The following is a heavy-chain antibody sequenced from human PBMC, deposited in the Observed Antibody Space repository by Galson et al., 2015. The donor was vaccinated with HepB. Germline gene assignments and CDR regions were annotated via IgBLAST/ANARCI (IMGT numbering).Heavy chain of an antibody. Sequence: SVKVSCKASGGTFSSYAISWVRQAPGQGLEWMGGIIHIFGTANYAQKFQGRVTITADESTSTAYMELSSLRSEDTAVYYCARDPPYCSGGSCSDAFDIWGQGTMVTVSS. CDR2: IIHIFGTA. CDR3: ARDPPYCSGGSCSDAFDI. J-gene: IGHJ3*02. CDR1: GGTFSSYA. D-gene: IGHD2-15*01. V-gene: IGHV1-69*13.